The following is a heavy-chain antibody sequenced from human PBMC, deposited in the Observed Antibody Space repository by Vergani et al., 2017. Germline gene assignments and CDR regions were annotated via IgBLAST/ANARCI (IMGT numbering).Heavy chain of an antibody. CDR3: ARHHITMVRGVMN. CDR2: IDPSDSYT. J-gene: IGHJ4*02. D-gene: IGHD3-10*01. CDR1: GYSFTSYW. Sequence: EVQLVQSGAEVKKPGESLRISCKGSGYSFTSYWISWLRQRPGKGLECMGRIDPSDSYTHYSPSFQGNVTISAYKSISTAYLQWSSLKASDTARYYCARHHITMVRGVMNWGQGTLVTVSS. V-gene: IGHV5-10-1*01.